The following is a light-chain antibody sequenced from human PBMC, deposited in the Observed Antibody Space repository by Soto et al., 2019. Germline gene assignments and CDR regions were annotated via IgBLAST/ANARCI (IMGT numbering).Light chain of an antibody. CDR1: QSISNS. J-gene: IGKJ1*01. V-gene: IGKV1-5*01. CDR2: DAS. Sequence: DVQMTQSPSTLSAYVGDRVTITCRASQSISNSLAWYQQKSGKAPKLLIYDASILESGVPSRFSGSGSGTEFTLTVSSLQPDDFAAYYCQQYKNCWTFGQGTKVQFK. CDR3: QQYKNCWT.